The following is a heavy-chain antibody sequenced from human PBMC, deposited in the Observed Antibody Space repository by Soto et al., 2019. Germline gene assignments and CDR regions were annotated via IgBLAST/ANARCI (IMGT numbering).Heavy chain of an antibody. D-gene: IGHD4-17*01. CDR1: ASTFTGYT. J-gene: IGHJ5*02. CDR2: NSTFNGNT. V-gene: IGHV1-18*04. CDR3: ARGTVTSGRWFGP. Sequence: QVHLVQSGTEVKEPGASVKVSCKASASTFTGYTINWVRQAPGQGLEWMGWNSTFNGNTKYAGNFEGRVTMTTNTATTTAYMELTSLTFDDAAVYFCARGTVTSGRWFGPWGQGTLVSVSS.